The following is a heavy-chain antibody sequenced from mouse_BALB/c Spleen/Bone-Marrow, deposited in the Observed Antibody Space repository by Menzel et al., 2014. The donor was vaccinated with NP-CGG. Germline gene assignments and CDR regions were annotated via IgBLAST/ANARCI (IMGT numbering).Heavy chain of an antibody. J-gene: IGHJ4*01. CDR1: GFTFSSYA. D-gene: IGHD2-2*01. Sequence: EVQGVESGGGLVKPGGSLKLSCAASGFTFSSYAMSWVRQSPEKRLEWVAEISSGGSYTYYPDTVTGRFTISRDNAKNTLYLEMSSLRSEDTAMYYCARGGYDGQMDYWGQGTSVTVSS. CDR3: ARGGYDGQMDY. CDR2: ISSGGSYT. V-gene: IGHV5-9-4*01.